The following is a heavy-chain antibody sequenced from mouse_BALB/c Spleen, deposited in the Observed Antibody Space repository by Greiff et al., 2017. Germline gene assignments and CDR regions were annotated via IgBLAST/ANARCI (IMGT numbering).Heavy chain of an antibody. CDR2: ISYSGST. CDR3: ARREVLAWFAY. V-gene: IGHV3-2*02. J-gene: IGHJ3*01. Sequence: EVKLQESGPGLVKPSQSLSLTCTVTGYSITSDYAWNWIRQFPGNKLEWMGYISYSGSTSYNPSLKSRISITRDTSKNQFFLQLNSVTTEDTATYYCARREVLAWFAYWGQGTLVTVSA. CDR1: GYSITSDYA.